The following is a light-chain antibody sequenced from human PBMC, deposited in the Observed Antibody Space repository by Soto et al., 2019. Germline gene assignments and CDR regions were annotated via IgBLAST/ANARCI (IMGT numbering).Light chain of an antibody. J-gene: IGKJ1*01. Sequence: EIVLTQSPGTLSLSPGERATLSCRASQSVTNFLAWYQQKPGQSPSLLIYNASHRATGIPARFSGSGSGTDFTVTISSLEPEDFAVYYCQQRYRWPETFGQGTKVDIK. V-gene: IGKV3-11*01. CDR3: QQRYRWPET. CDR1: QSVTNF. CDR2: NAS.